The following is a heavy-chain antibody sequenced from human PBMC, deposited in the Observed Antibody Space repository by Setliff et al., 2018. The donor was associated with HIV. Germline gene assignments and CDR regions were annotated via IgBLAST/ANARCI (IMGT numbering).Heavy chain of an antibody. CDR2: ISWDGSST. V-gene: IGHV3-43*01. Sequence: PGGSLRLSCAVSGITFGNAWMSWVRQVPGKGLEWLSLISWDGSSTYYADSVKGRFTISRDNSKESLYLQMNSLTTEDTALYYCAKLLGNGGNSDPFDIWGQGTTVTVSS. J-gene: IGHJ3*02. CDR1: GITFGNAW. CDR3: AKLLGNGGNSDPFDI. D-gene: IGHD2-21*01.